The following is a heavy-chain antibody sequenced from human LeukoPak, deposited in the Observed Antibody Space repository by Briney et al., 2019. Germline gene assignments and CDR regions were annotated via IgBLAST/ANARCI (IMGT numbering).Heavy chain of an antibody. CDR2: IYYSGSI. D-gene: IGHD3-22*01. CDR1: GGSISSYY. CDR3: ARGGYDSSGYHD. Sequence: SETLSLTCTVSGGSISSYYWSWIRQPPGKGLEWIGYIYYSGSINYNPSLKSRVTISVDTSKNQFSLKLSSVTAADTAVYYCARGGYDSSGYHDWGQGTLVTVSS. J-gene: IGHJ4*02. V-gene: IGHV4-59*01.